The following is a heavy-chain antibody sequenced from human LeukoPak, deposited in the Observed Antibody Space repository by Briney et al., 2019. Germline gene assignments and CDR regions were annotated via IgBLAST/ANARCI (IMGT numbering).Heavy chain of an antibody. CDR1: GFTVSSNY. CDR2: IYSGCST. Sequence: GGSLSLSCAVSGFTVSSNYMSWVCQAPRKGLGWGSVIYSGCSTYYADSVTGRFTISRDNSKNTLYLQMNSLRAEDTAVYYCARDLRGWDLHYFDYWGQGTLVTVSS. J-gene: IGHJ4*02. D-gene: IGHD1-26*01. V-gene: IGHV3-53*01. CDR3: ARDLRGWDLHYFDY.